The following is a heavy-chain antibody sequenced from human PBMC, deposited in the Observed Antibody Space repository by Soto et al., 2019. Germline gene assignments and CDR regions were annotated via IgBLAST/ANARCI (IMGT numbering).Heavy chain of an antibody. V-gene: IGHV4-31*03. D-gene: IGHD2-2*01. J-gene: IGHJ5*02. CDR2: IYYSGST. CDR1: GGSISSGGYY. CDR3: ARGGYCSSTSCSRSTWFDP. Sequence: SETLSLTCTVSGGSISSGGYYWSWIRQHPGKGLEWIGYIYYSGSTYYNPSLKSRVTISVDTSKNQFSLQLSSVTAADTAVYYCARGGYCSSTSCSRSTWFDPWGQGTLVTVSS.